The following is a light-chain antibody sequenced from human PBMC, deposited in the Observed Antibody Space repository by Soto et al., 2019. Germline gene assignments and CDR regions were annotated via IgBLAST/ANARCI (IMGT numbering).Light chain of an antibody. Sequence: DIPMSQSPSSLSASVGDSVTITCRASETIIDYLNWYQQQPGEAPKLLIFSASSLHSGVPSRFRGSGSGTHVTLTISSLQPEDFATYFCQQSFSAPRTFGQGTKLQAK. CDR2: SAS. J-gene: IGKJ2*01. CDR3: QQSFSAPRT. CDR1: ETIIDY. V-gene: IGKV1-39*01.